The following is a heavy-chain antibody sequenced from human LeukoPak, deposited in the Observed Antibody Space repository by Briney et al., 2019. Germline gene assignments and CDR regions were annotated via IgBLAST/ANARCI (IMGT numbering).Heavy chain of an antibody. CDR2: ISAYNGNT. J-gene: IGHJ5*02. Sequence: ASVKVSCKASGYTFTSYGISWVRQAPGQGLEWMGWISAYNGNTNYAQKLQGRVTMTTDTSTSTAYMELRSLRSDDTAVYYCARDPTNPVLLWFGIDPWGQGTLVTVSS. CDR1: GYTFTSYG. V-gene: IGHV1-18*01. CDR3: ARDPTNPVLLWFGIDP. D-gene: IGHD3-10*01.